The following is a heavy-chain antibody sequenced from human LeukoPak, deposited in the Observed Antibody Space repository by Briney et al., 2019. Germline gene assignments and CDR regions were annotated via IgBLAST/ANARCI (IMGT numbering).Heavy chain of an antibody. CDR1: GFTFSDYV. J-gene: IGHJ4*02. D-gene: IGHD6-13*01. CDR2: IKQDGSEK. CDR3: ARPIAAGGTWNY. Sequence: GGSLRLSCAASGFTFSDYVMSWVRQAPGKGLEWVANIKQDGSEKYYVDSVKGRFTISRDNAKNSLYLEMNSLRAEDTAVYYCARPIAAGGTWNYWGQGTLVTVSS. V-gene: IGHV3-7*01.